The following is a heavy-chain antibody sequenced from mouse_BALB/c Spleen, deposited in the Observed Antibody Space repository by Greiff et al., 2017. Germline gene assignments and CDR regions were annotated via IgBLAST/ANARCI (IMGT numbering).Heavy chain of an antibody. Sequence: EVQRVESGGGLVQPGGSRKLSCAASGFTFSSFGMHWVRQAPEKGLEWVAYISSGSSTIYYADTVKGRFTISRDNPKNTLFLQMTSLRSEDTAMYYCARSNPHYYGSSYAMDYWGQGTSVTVSS. CDR2: ISSGSSTI. V-gene: IGHV5-17*02. CDR1: GFTFSSFG. CDR3: ARSNPHYYGSSYAMDY. J-gene: IGHJ4*01. D-gene: IGHD1-1*01.